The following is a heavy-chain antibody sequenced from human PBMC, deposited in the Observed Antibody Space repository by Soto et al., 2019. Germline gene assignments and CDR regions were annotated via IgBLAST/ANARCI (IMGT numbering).Heavy chain of an antibody. D-gene: IGHD1-26*01. Sequence: RASVKVSCKASGYTFIGYGISWVRQAPGQGLEWMGWISGYNGDTRYAQNFQGRVTMTTDASTNTAYMDLRTLRSDDTAVYHCARESGSAAPYYFYYAMDVWGQGTTVTVSS. CDR2: ISGYNGDT. V-gene: IGHV1-18*04. CDR3: ARESGSAAPYYFYYAMDV. CDR1: GYTFIGYG. J-gene: IGHJ6*02.